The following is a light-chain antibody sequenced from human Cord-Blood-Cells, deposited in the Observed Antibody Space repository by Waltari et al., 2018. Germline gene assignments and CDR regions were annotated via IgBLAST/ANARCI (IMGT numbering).Light chain of an antibody. Sequence: QSALPQPRSVSGSPGQSVTISCTGTSSDVGGYNYVSWYQQHPGKAPKIMIYDVSKRPSGVPDRFSGAKAGNMAALTIAGLQAEDEADYYCCSYAGSYIWVFGGGTKLTVL. CDR3: CSYAGSYIWV. V-gene: IGLV2-11*01. J-gene: IGLJ3*02. CDR1: SSDVGGYNY. CDR2: DVS.